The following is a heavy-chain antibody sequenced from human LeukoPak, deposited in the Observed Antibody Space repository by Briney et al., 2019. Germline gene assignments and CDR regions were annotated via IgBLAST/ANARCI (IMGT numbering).Heavy chain of an antibody. V-gene: IGHV1-69*05. CDR1: GGTFSSYA. Sequence: SVKVSCKASGGTFSSYAISWVRQAPGQGLEWMGGIIPIFGTANYAQKLQGRVTMTTDTSTSTAYMELRSLRSDDTAVYYCARVSYLRYFDWLPPSNYYYYMDVWGKGTTVTVSS. D-gene: IGHD3-9*01. J-gene: IGHJ6*03. CDR2: IIPIFGTA. CDR3: ARVSYLRYFDWLPPSNYYYYMDV.